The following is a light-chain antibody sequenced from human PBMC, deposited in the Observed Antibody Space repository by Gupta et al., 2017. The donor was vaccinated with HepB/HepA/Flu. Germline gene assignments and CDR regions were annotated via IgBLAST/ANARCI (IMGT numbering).Light chain of an antibody. Sequence: EIVLTQSPATLSLSPGERATLSCRASQSVSSYLAWYQQKPGQAPRLLIYDASNRATGIPARFSGSGSGTDFTLTISSLEPEDFAVYYCQQRNWPWCSFGQGTKLEIK. CDR3: QQRNWPWCS. V-gene: IGKV3-11*01. CDR2: DAS. CDR1: QSVSSY. J-gene: IGKJ2*04.